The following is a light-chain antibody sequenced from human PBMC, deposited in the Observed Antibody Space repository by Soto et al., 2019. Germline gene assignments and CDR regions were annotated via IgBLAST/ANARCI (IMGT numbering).Light chain of an antibody. V-gene: IGKV3-11*01. J-gene: IGKJ4*01. CDR1: QTVSSS. CDR2: EVS. CDR3: QQHINWPLT. Sequence: EIVLTQSTATLSLSPGERATLSCRASQTVSSSLAWYQQKPGQAPRLLIYEVSNRATGIPARFSGIGSGADFTLTISSLEPGDFALYYCQQHINWPLTFGGGTKV.